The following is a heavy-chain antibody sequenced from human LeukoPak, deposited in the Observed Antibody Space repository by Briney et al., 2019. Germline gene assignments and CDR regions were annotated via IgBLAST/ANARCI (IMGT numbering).Heavy chain of an antibody. D-gene: IGHD5-24*01. V-gene: IGHV3-30*01. CDR2: ISYDGSNK. CDR3: AMGRDGYNYGGGIDY. CDR1: GFTFSSYA. Sequence: PGGSLRLSCAASGFTFSSYAMHWVRQAPGKGLEGVAVISYDGSNKYYADSVKGRFTISRDNSKNTLYLQMNSLRAEDTAVYYCAMGRDGYNYGGGIDYWGQGTLVTVSS. J-gene: IGHJ4*02.